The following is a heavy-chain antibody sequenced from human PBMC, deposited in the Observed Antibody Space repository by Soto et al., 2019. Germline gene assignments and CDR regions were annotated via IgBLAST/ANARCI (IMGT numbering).Heavy chain of an antibody. CDR1: GFTFSDYY. J-gene: IGHJ4*02. CDR2: ISSSGSTI. Sequence: QVQLVESGGGLVKPGGSLRLSCAASGFTFSDYYMSWIRQAPGKGLEWVSYISSSGSTIYYADSVKGRFTISRDNAKYSLYLQMNSLRAEDTAVYYCARDLSREDIVATINPYGYWGQGTLVTVSS. D-gene: IGHD5-12*01. V-gene: IGHV3-11*01. CDR3: ARDLSREDIVATINPYGY.